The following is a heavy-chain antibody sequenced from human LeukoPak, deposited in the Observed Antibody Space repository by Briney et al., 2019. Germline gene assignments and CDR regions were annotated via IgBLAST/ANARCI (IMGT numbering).Heavy chain of an antibody. CDR2: IYYSGST. CDR1: GGSISSSSYY. V-gene: IGHV4-39*07. Sequence: KPSETLSLTCTVSGGSISSSSYYWGWIRQPPGKGLEWIGSIYYSGSTYYNPSLKSRVTISVDTSKNQFSLKLSSVTAADTAVYYCARSPSSLVLYYWGQGTLVTVSS. J-gene: IGHJ4*02. CDR3: ARSPSSLVLYY. D-gene: IGHD2-8*02.